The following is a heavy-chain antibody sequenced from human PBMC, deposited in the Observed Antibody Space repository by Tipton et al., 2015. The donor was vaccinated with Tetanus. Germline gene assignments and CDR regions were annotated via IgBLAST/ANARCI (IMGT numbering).Heavy chain of an antibody. J-gene: IGHJ5*02. CDR1: GDSLVRGGYY. V-gene: IGHV4-31*03. CDR3: ARDFGSNHNWFDP. Sequence: TLSLTCTVSGDSLVRGGYYWTWTRHLPGKGLEWIGYIYHTGAAHYNPSLKSRVTLSVDMSKNQFFLKMISMTAADTAVYFCARDFGSNHNWFDPWGQGTPVTVSS. D-gene: IGHD6-13*01. CDR2: IYHTGAA.